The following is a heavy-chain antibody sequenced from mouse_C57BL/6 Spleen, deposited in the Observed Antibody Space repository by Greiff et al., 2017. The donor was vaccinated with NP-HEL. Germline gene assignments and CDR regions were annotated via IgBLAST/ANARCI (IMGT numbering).Heavy chain of an antibody. CDR1: GYTFTDYY. CDR2: INPNNGGT. J-gene: IGHJ4*01. V-gene: IGHV1-26*01. Sequence: EVQLQQSGPELVKPGASVKISCKASGYTFTDYYMNWVKQSHGKSLEWIGDINPNNGGTSYNQKFKGKATLTVDKSSSTAYMELRSLTSEDSAVYYCADYVPYYAMDYWGQGTSVTVSS. D-gene: IGHD5-5*01. CDR3: ADYVPYYAMDY.